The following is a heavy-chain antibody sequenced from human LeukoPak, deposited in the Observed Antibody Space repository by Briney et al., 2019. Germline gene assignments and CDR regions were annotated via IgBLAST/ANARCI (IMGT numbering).Heavy chain of an antibody. CDR2: IIPIVGTA. D-gene: IGHD4-17*01. CDR1: GGTVSSYA. J-gene: IGHJ5*02. V-gene: IGHV1-69*13. Sequence: SGKVSCKASGGTVSSYAISWVRQAPGQGLEWMGGIIPIVGTAKYAQKFQGRVTITADESTSTAYMELRSLRSEDTAVYYCARATVTTFNWFDPWGQGTVVTVSS. CDR3: ARATVTTFNWFDP.